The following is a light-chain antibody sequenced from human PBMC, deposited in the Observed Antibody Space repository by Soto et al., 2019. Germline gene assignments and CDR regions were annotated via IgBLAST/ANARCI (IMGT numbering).Light chain of an antibody. V-gene: IGLV2-14*03. CDR3: SSYTSNSTRV. CDR1: NGDVGGYNY. CDR2: DVT. Sequence: QSVLTQPASVSGSPGQSVAISCSGTNGDVGGYNYVSWYQQHAGTAPKLMIYDVTNRPSGVSDRFSGSKSGNTASLTISGLQAEDEADYYCSSYTSNSTRVFGSGTKVTVL. J-gene: IGLJ1*01.